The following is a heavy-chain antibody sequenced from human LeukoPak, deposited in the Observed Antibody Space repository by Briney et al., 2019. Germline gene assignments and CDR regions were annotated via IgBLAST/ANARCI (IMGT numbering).Heavy chain of an antibody. CDR1: GGSISITSYY. Sequence: SETPSLTCTVSGGSISITSYYWAWLRQPPGTGLEWIASVYFDGSTYYTPSLKSRLTISVDTSRNQFSLKVSSVTAADTAVYYCARHSVSGADDYWGQGTLVTVSS. CDR3: ARHSVSGADDY. J-gene: IGHJ4*02. V-gene: IGHV4-39*01. D-gene: IGHD6-19*01. CDR2: VYFDGST.